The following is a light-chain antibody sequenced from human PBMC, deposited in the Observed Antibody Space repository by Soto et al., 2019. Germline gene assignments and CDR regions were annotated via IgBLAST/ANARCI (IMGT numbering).Light chain of an antibody. CDR2: AAS. V-gene: IGKV1-27*01. CDR3: QKYNSAPRT. Sequence: DIQMTQSPSSLSASVGDRVTITCRASQGISNYLVWYQQKPGKVPKLLIYAASTLQSGVPSRFSGSGSGTDFTLTISGLQPEDVATCYCQKYNSAPRTFGPGTKVDIK. CDR1: QGISNY. J-gene: IGKJ3*01.